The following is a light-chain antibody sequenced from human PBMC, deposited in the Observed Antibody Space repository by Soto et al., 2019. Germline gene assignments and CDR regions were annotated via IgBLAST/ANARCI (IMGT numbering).Light chain of an antibody. CDR3: HQYGSSPWT. CDR1: ESVASNY. V-gene: IGKV3-20*01. CDR2: GAS. Sequence: EIVLTQSPGTLSLSPGERATLSCRASESVASNYLAWYQHKPGQAPRLLFFGASNRATGIPDRFSGSGSGTDFTLTISRLEPEDCAVYYCHQYGSSPWTLGQGTKVDIK. J-gene: IGKJ1*01.